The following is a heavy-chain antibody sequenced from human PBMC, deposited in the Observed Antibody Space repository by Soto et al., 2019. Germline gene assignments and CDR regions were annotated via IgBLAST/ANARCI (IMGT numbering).Heavy chain of an antibody. CDR2: IDLSGTTT. CDR3: TKARVPEGISFFDY. CDR1: GFSFSDYS. V-gene: IGHV3-23*05. Sequence: PGGSLRLSCAASGFSFSDYSMNWVRQAPGKGLEWVSFIDLSGTTTYYRDSVKGRFTIFKDKSMNTVYLQMNSLTVEDAAVYYSTKARVPEGISFFDYGGQGALVPVPS. J-gene: IGHJ4*02. D-gene: IGHD6-13*01.